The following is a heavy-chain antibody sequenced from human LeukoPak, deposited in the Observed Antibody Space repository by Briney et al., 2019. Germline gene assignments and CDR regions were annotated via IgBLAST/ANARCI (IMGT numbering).Heavy chain of an antibody. V-gene: IGHV3-30*04. D-gene: IGHD1-26*01. J-gene: IGHJ1*01. Sequence: RGSLRLSCTASGFTFSAYAMHWVRQAPGKGLEWVAVISYDETNYYYAESVKGRFSISRDDSKNTLVLQMNSLTTEDTGVYYCARARTGSYYSTFEHWGPGTLVSVSS. CDR1: GFTFSAYA. CDR2: ISYDETNY. CDR3: ARARTGSYYSTFEH.